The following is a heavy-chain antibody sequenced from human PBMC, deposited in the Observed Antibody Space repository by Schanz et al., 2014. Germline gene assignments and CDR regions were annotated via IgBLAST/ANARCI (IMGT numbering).Heavy chain of an antibody. CDR3: ARGVRIDY. CDR1: GFTFSSYA. Sequence: EVQLLESGGGLVQPGGSLRLSCAGSGFTFSSYAMSWVRQTPGKGLEWVSSISSSSMYIYQADSMRGRFTISRDNAKNSLYLQMNSLTAEDTAVYYCARGVRIDYWGQGTLVTVSS. D-gene: IGHD3-3*01. V-gene: IGHV3-21*01. CDR2: ISSSSMYI. J-gene: IGHJ4*02.